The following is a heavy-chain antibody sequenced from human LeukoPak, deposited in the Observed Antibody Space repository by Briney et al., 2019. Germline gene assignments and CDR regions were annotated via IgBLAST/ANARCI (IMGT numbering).Heavy chain of an antibody. CDR3: ARQDGKVGAYTGPYYFDY. Sequence: SETLSLTCTVSGGSISGYYWSWIRQPAGKGLEWIGRIYTSGTTHDNPSLKSRVTMSVDTSKNQVSLKVSSVTAADTAVYYCARQDGKVGAYTGPYYFDYWGQGTLVTVSS. J-gene: IGHJ4*02. V-gene: IGHV4-4*07. CDR1: GGSISGYY. CDR2: IYTSGTT. D-gene: IGHD1-26*01.